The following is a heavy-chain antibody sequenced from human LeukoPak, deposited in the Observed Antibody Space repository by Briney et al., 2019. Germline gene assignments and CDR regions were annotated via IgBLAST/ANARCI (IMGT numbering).Heavy chain of an antibody. V-gene: IGHV1-18*01. CDR1: GYSFTSFG. J-gene: IGHJ5*02. CDR3: ARDPGYCRTTTFPNWFDP. D-gene: IGHD2-2*03. Sequence: ASVKVSCKASGYSFTSFGFTWVRQAPGQGLEWMGWISVYNDNAKYSQNFQGRVTLTTDVYTSTASMELRSLRVDDTAVYYCARDPGYCRTTTFPNWFDPWGQGTLVTVSS. CDR2: ISVYNDNA.